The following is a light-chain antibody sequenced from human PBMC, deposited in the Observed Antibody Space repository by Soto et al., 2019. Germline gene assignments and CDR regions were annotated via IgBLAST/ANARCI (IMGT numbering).Light chain of an antibody. CDR3: QQRGDSPYS. CDR1: QSVSSH. CDR2: DAS. J-gene: IGKJ3*01. V-gene: IGKV3-11*01. Sequence: EIVVTQSPATLSLSPGEKATLSCRASQSVSSHLVWYQQKPGQAPRLLIYDASTRATGIPARFSGSGSGTEFTLSISSLEPEDFAVYYCQQRGDSPYSFGPGTRVDIK.